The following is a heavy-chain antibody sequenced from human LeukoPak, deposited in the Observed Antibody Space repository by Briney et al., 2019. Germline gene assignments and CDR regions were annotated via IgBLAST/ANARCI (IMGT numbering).Heavy chain of an antibody. V-gene: IGHV4-30-4*08. CDR3: ARDSLLRFGDAFDI. J-gene: IGHJ3*02. Sequence: SQTLSLTCTVSGGSNSSGDYYWSWIRQPPGKGLEWIGYIYYSGSTYYNPSLKSRVTISVDTSKNQFSLKLSSVTAADTAVYYCARDSLLRFGDAFDIWGQGTMVTVSS. CDR1: GGSNSSGDYY. CDR2: IYYSGST. D-gene: IGHD3-10*01.